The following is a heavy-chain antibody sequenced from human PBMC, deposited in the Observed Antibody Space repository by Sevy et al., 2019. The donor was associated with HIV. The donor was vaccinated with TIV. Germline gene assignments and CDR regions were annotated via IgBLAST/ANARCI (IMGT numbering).Heavy chain of an antibody. J-gene: IGHJ4*02. Sequence: GGSLRLSCAASGFTFRSYWMHWVRQAPGKGLVWVSRIKSDGSSTTYADSVKGRFTISRDNAKNTVYLQINSLRVEDTAVYYCTRVPGDGYNSPSFDYWGQGTLVTVSS. V-gene: IGHV3-74*01. CDR3: TRVPGDGYNSPSFDY. D-gene: IGHD5-12*01. CDR2: IKSDGSST. CDR1: GFTFRSYW.